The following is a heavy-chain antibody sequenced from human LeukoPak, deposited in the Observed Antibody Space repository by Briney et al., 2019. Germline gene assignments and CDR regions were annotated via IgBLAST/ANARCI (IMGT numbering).Heavy chain of an antibody. D-gene: IGHD3-22*01. Sequence: SVKVSCKASGGTFISYAISWVRQAPGQGLEWMGGIIPIFGTANYAQNFQGRVTITADESTSTAYMELSSLRSEDTAVFYCAREWGHDNSGYYYAYWGQGTLVTVSS. J-gene: IGHJ4*02. V-gene: IGHV1-69*13. CDR1: GGTFISYA. CDR3: AREWGHDNSGYYYAY. CDR2: IIPIFGTA.